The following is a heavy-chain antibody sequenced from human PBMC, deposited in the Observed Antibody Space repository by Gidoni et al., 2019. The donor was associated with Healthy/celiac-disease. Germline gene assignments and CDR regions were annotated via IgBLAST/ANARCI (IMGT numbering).Heavy chain of an antibody. V-gene: IGHV3-23*01. D-gene: IGHD3-22*01. CDR1: GFTFSSYA. CDR3: AKVLYYYDSSGYIYYYGMDV. J-gene: IGHJ6*02. CDR2: ISGSGGST. Sequence: EVQLLESGGGLVQPGGSLRLSCAASGFTFSSYAMSWVRQAPGKGLEWVSAISGSGGSTYYADSVKGRFTISRDNSKNTLYLQMNSLRAEDTAVYYCAKVLYYYDSSGYIYYYGMDVWGQGTTVTVSS.